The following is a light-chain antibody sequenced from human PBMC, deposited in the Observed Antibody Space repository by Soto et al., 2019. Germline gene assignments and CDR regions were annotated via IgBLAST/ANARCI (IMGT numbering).Light chain of an antibody. J-gene: IGLJ2*01. CDR3: AAWDDSLSAVV. V-gene: IGLV1-47*01. Sequence: QSVLTQPPSASGTPGQRVTISCSGSSSNIGSNYVYWYQQLPGTAPKLLIYRNNQRPSGVPDRFSGSKSGTSASLAISVLRAEDEANYYWAAWDDSLSAVVFGGGTKLTVL. CDR1: SSNIGSNY. CDR2: RNN.